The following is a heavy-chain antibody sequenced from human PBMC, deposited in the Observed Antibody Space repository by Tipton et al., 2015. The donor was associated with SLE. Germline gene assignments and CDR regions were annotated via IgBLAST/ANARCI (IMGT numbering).Heavy chain of an antibody. V-gene: IGHV4-39*07. CDR1: GGSISSSSYY. D-gene: IGHD6-19*01. CDR2: IYYSGST. J-gene: IGHJ4*02. Sequence: TLSLTCTVSGGSISSSSYYWGWIRQPPGKGLEWIGSIYYSGSTYYNPSLKSRVTISVDTSKNQFSLKLSSVTAADTAVYYCARDINGWGYFDYWGQGTLVTVSS. CDR3: ARDINGWGYFDY.